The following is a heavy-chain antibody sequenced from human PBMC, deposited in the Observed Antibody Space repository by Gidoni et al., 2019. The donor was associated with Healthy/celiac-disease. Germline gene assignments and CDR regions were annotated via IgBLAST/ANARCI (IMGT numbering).Heavy chain of an antibody. CDR3: AKDPQRYCSSTSCSHNWFDP. V-gene: IGHV3-30*18. CDR2: ISYDGSNK. J-gene: IGHJ5*02. Sequence: QVPQGESGRGAAQPGRPPRRPCTASGVTFSSDGMHRVRQAPGKGLEGVAVISYDGSNKYYADSVNGRFTISRDNSKTTLYLQMNSLRAEDTAVYYCAKDPQRYCSSTSCSHNWFDPWGQGTLVTVSS. D-gene: IGHD2-2*01. CDR1: GVTFSSDG.